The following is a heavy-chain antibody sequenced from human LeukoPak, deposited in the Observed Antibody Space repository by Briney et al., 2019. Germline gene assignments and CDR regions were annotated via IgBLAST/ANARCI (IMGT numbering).Heavy chain of an antibody. CDR1: GFTFSSYW. D-gene: IGHD3-3*01. CDR3: AKVQEDYYDFWSGFDY. Sequence: PGGSLRLSCAASGFTFSSYWMHWVRQAPGKGLVWVSRINSDGSSTYYADSVKGRFTISRDNSKNTLYLQMNGLRAEDTAVYYCAKVQEDYYDFWSGFDYWGQGTLVTVSS. CDR2: INSDGSST. J-gene: IGHJ4*02. V-gene: IGHV3-74*01.